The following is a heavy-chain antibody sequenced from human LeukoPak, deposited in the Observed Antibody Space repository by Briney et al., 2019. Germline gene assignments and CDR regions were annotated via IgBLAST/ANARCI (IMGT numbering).Heavy chain of an antibody. CDR2: IYYSGTT. CDR3: ARQTTLKAAAGLNLDS. D-gene: IGHD6-13*01. Sequence: PSETLSLTCTVSGGSISSSSYYWGWIRQPPGKGLEWIGSIYYSGTTYYNPSLKSRVTISVDTSKNQFSLKLSSVTAADTALYYCARQTTLKAAAGLNLDSWGQGTLVTASS. J-gene: IGHJ4*02. CDR1: GGSISSSSYY. V-gene: IGHV4-39*01.